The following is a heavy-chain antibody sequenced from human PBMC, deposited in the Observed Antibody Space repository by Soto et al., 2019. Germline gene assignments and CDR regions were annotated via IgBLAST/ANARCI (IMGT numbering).Heavy chain of an antibody. D-gene: IGHD2-2*01. V-gene: IGHV3-23*01. J-gene: IGHJ3*02. Sequence: PGGSLRLSCAASGFTFSSYAMSWVRQAPGKGLEWVSAISGSGGSTYYADSVKGRFTISRDNSKNTLYLQMNSLRAEDTAVYYCAKDGGVPAAHIDQDAFDIWGQGTMVTVSS. CDR3: AKDGGVPAAHIDQDAFDI. CDR1: GFTFSSYA. CDR2: ISGSGGST.